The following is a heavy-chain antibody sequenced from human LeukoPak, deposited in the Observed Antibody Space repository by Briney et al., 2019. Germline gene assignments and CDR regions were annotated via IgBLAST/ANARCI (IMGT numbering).Heavy chain of an antibody. CDR1: GFTFSSYA. D-gene: IGHD5-12*01. CDR2: ISGGGGTT. CDR3: AKDREGLSSGYDLEYFDY. Sequence: GSLRLSCAASGFTFSSYAMNWVRQAPGKGLEWVSAISGGGGTTYYADSVKGRFTISRDNSKNTLFLQMNSQRAEDTAVYYCAKDREGLSSGYDLEYFDYWGQGTLVTVFS. V-gene: IGHV3-23*01. J-gene: IGHJ4*02.